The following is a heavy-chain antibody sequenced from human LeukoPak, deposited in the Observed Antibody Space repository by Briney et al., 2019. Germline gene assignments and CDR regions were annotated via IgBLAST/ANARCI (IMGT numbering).Heavy chain of an antibody. CDR1: GFTFSRSD. Sequence: PGGPLRLSCAAPGFTFSRSDMNWVRQAPGKGLEWVANIKQDGSEKYYVDSVKGRFTISRDNAKNSLYLQMNSLRAEDTAVYYCARDSYYDSSGYYYSPDVLDYWGQGTLVTVSS. D-gene: IGHD3-22*01. J-gene: IGHJ4*02. V-gene: IGHV3-7*01. CDR3: ARDSYYDSSGYYYSPDVLDY. CDR2: IKQDGSEK.